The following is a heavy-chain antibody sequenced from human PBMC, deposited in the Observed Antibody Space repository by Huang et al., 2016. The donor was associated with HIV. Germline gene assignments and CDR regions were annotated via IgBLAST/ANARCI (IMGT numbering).Heavy chain of an antibody. V-gene: IGHV4-34*01. J-gene: IGHJ5*02. CDR1: GGSFTGSY. D-gene: IGHD3-16*01. Sequence: QMYLQQWGAGLLKPSETLSLTCAVYGGSFTGSYWNWIRQSPGKGLDWIGQINHRGTATYNPSLGSRVTMSVDTSKNQFSLKLTSLTAADTGVYYCAREVMISFGGPFDPWGQGTLVIVSS. CDR3: AREVMISFGGPFDP. CDR2: INHRGTA.